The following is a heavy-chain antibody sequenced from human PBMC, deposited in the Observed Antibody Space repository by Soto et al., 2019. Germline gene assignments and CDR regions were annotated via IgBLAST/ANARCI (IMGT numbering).Heavy chain of an antibody. V-gene: IGHV1-8*01. CDR1: GYTFTSYD. J-gene: IGHJ4*02. D-gene: IGHD4-17*01. CDR3: ASTIYGDNVDY. CDR2: MNPDSGNT. Sequence: QVQLVQSGAEVKKPGASVKVSCKASGYTFTSYDINWVRQATGQGLEWMGWMNPDSGNTGYAQKFRGRVTMTRNTYISTAYMELRSLRAEDTAVYYCASTIYGDNVDYWGQGTLVTVSS.